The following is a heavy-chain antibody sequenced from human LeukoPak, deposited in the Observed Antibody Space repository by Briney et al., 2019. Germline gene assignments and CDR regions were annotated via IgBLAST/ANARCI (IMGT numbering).Heavy chain of an antibody. CDR3: ARADRLHGGPYLIGP. Sequence: GSVKVSCKTSGYSFTDYYMHGVRPAPGQGLEWMGWINPNSGGTSSARKFQGRVTMTRDTSITTVYMEVRWLTSDDTAVYYCARADRLHGGPYLIGPWGQGTLVTVTS. J-gene: IGHJ5*02. D-gene: IGHD2-21*01. V-gene: IGHV1-2*02. CDR1: GYSFTDYY. CDR2: INPNSGGT.